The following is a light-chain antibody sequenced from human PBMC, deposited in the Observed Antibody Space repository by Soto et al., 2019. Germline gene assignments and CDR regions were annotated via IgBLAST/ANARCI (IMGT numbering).Light chain of an antibody. V-gene: IGLV2-8*01. J-gene: IGLJ1*01. CDR1: SSDVGGYNY. Sequence: QSVLTQPPSASGSPGQSVTISCTGTSSDVGGYNYVPWYQQHPGKAPKFMIYEVSKRPSGVPDRFSGSKSGNTASLTVSGLQADDEADFYCSSYAGSNNRVFGTGTKVTVL. CDR3: SSYAGSNNRV. CDR2: EVS.